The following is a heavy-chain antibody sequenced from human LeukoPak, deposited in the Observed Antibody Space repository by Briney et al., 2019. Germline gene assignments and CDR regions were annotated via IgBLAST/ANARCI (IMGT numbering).Heavy chain of an antibody. Sequence: GGSLRLSCAASGFTFSSYRMNWVRQAPGKGLEWVSAISGSGGSTYYADSVKGRFTISRDNSKNTLYLQMNSLRAEDTAVYYCAKDSFLRGTPWSWGQGTLVTVSS. V-gene: IGHV3-23*01. CDR2: ISGSGGST. CDR3: AKDSFLRGTPWS. D-gene: IGHD3-10*01. J-gene: IGHJ5*02. CDR1: GFTFSSYR.